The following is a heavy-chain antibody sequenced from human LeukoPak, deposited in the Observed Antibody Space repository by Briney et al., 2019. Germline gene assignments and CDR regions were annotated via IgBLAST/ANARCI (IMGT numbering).Heavy chain of an antibody. Sequence: GESLKISCKGSGYSFTSYWIGWVRQMPGKGLEWMGIIYPGDSDTRYSPSFQGQVTISADKSISTAYLQWSSLKASDTAMYYCARQGPLSNYDILSMVRGEFSYYYMDVWGKGTTVTVSS. CDR1: GYSFTSYW. D-gene: IGHD3-9*01. CDR3: ARQGPLSNYDILSMVRGEFSYYYMDV. V-gene: IGHV5-51*01. J-gene: IGHJ6*03. CDR2: IYPGDSDT.